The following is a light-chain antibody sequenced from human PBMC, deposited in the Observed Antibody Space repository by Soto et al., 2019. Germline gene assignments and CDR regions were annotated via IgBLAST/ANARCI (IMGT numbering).Light chain of an antibody. V-gene: IGKV2-28*01. CDR1: QSLLHSNGYNY. J-gene: IGKJ3*01. Sequence: DIVMTQSPLSLPVTPGEPASISCRSSQSLLHSNGYNYLDWYLQKPGQSPQLLIYLGSNRASGVPDRFSGSGSGKDNTLRISRVEAEDVGVYYCMQDLQTPFTFGPGTKVDIK. CDR2: LGS. CDR3: MQDLQTPFT.